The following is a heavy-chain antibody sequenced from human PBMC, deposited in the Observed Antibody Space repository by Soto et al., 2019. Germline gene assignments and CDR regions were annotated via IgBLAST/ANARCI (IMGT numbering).Heavy chain of an antibody. CDR3: ARSYGYYYYYGMDV. D-gene: IGHD3-16*01. Sequence: EVQLVESGGGLVQPGGSLRLSCAASGFTFSSYSMNWVRQSPGKGLEWVSDISSSSSTIYYADSVKGRCTISRDNAKNSLYLQMNSLTDEHTAVYYCARSYGYYYYYGMDVWGQWTTVTVSS. V-gene: IGHV3-48*02. CDR2: ISSSSSTI. CDR1: GFTFSSYS. J-gene: IGHJ6*02.